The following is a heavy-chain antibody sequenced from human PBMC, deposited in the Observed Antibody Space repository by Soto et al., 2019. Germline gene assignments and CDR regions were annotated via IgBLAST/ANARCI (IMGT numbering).Heavy chain of an antibody. CDR3: SRYDFWSKYGMEV. V-gene: IGHV4-34*01. Sequence: SETLSLTCXVXGGSFSGYYWSWIRQPPGKGLEWIGEINHSGSTNYNPSLKSRVTISVDTSKNQFSLKLSSVTAADTAVYYCSRYDFWSKYGMEVWGQGTTVTVSS. CDR2: INHSGST. J-gene: IGHJ6*02. CDR1: GGSFSGYY. D-gene: IGHD3-3*01.